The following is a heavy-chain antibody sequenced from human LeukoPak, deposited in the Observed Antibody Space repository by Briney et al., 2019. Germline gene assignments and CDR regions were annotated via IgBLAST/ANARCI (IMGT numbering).Heavy chain of an antibody. CDR2: ISYDGSNK. D-gene: IGHD3-10*01. CDR1: GFTFSSYA. V-gene: IGHV3-30*04. Sequence: GGSLRLSCAASGFTFSSYAMHWVRQAPGKGLEWVAVISYDGSNKYYVDPVKGRFTISRDNSENTLYLQMNSLRAEDTAVYYCARDDTTYGSGSYFDYWGQGTLVTVSS. J-gene: IGHJ4*02. CDR3: ARDDTTYGSGSYFDY.